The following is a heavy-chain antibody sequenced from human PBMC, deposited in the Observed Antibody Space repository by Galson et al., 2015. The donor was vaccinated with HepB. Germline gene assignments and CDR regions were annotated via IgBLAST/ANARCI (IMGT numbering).Heavy chain of an antibody. D-gene: IGHD2-2*01. CDR3: AREPVRYCSSTSCQKNWFDP. CDR1: GFTFSSYA. J-gene: IGHJ5*02. Sequence: SLRLSCAASGFTFSSYAMHWVRQAPGKGLEWVAVISYDGSNKYYADSVKGRFTISRDNSKNTLYLQMNSLRAEDTAVYYCAREPVRYCSSTSCQKNWFDPWGQGTLVTVSS. V-gene: IGHV3-30-3*01. CDR2: ISYDGSNK.